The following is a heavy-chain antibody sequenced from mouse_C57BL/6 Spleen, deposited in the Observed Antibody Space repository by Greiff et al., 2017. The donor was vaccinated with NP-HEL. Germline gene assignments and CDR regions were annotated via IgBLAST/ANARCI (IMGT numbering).Heavy chain of an antibody. CDR2: INPSSGYT. J-gene: IGHJ4*01. Sequence: QVQLQQSGAELAKPGASVKLSCKASGYTFTSYWMHWVKQRPGQGLEWIGYINPSSGYTKYNQKFKDKATLTVDKSSSTAYMQLSSLTYEDSAVYYCARERIYGHENYYAMDYWGQGTSVTVSS. D-gene: IGHD1-1*02. V-gene: IGHV1-7*01. CDR1: GYTFTSYW. CDR3: ARERIYGHENYYAMDY.